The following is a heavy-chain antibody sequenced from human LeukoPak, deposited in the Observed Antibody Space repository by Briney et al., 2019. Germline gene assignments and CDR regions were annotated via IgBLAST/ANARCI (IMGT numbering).Heavy chain of an antibody. CDR3: ARDMTRYIAAAERLNFDY. CDR2: ISAYNGNT. J-gene: IGHJ4*02. V-gene: IGHV1-18*01. D-gene: IGHD6-13*01. Sequence: ASVKVSCKASGYTFTSYGISWVRQAPGQGLEWMGWISAYNGNTNYPQKLQGRVTMTTDTSTSTAYMELRSLRSDDTAVYYCARDMTRYIAAAERLNFDYWGQGTLVTVSS. CDR1: GYTFTSYG.